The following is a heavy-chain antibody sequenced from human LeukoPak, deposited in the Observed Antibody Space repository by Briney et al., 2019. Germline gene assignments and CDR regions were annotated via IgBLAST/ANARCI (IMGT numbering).Heavy chain of an antibody. CDR2: ISGSGGST. CDR1: GFTFSSYA. CDR3: AKRPLQWELRGYYFDY. D-gene: IGHD1-26*01. Sequence: GGSLRLSCAASGFTFSSYAMSWVRQAPGKGLEWVSAISGSGGSTYYADSVKGRFTISRDNSKNTLYLQMNSLRAEDTAVYYCAKRPLQWELRGYYFDYWGQGTLVTVSS. J-gene: IGHJ4*02. V-gene: IGHV3-23*01.